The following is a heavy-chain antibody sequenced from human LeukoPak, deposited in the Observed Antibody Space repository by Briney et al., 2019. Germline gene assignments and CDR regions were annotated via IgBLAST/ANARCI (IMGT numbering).Heavy chain of an antibody. CDR3: ARFYCSGGTCFYFYYYAMDV. J-gene: IGHJ6*02. D-gene: IGHD2-15*01. Sequence: GESLKISCKGSGYRFTNYWIGWVRQMPGKGLEWMGIIYPGDSDTRYSPSFQGQVTISADKSISTACLQWSSLKASDTAIYYCARFYCSGGTCFYFYYYAMDVWGQGTMVSVSS. CDR2: IYPGDSDT. CDR1: GYRFTNYW. V-gene: IGHV5-51*01.